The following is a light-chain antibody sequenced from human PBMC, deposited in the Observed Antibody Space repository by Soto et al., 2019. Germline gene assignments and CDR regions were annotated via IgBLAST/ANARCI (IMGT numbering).Light chain of an antibody. CDR1: SSGVGGYNY. CDR2: EVN. J-gene: IGLJ1*01. Sequence: SAVRLPPTASRAPGRSVSISCTGTSSGVGGYNYVSWYQHRPGKTPKLLIYEVNTRPSGLHERFSGSKCGNTPSLPVSALKADDEADYYCSPYAGSRNVFETGTKVT. V-gene: IGLV2-8*01. CDR3: SPYAGSRNV.